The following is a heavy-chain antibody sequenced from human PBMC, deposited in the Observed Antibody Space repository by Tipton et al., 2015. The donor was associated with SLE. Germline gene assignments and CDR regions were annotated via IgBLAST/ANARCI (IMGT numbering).Heavy chain of an antibody. D-gene: IGHD4-23*01. Sequence: LRLSCAASGFTFSSYAMSWVRQPPGKGLEWIGEINHSGSTNYNPSLKSRVTISVDTSKNQFSLNLRSVTAADTAVYYCARGGTGDGRNPFDPWGQGTLVTVSS. J-gene: IGHJ5*02. V-gene: IGHV4-34*01. CDR3: ARGGTGDGRNPFDP. CDR2: INHSGST. CDR1: GFTFSSYA.